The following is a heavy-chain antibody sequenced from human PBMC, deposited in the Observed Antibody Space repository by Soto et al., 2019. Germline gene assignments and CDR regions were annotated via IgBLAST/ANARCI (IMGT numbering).Heavy chain of an antibody. Sequence: SETLSLTCAVYGGSFSGYYWSWIRQPPGKGLEWIGEINHSGSTNYNPSLKSRVTISVDTSKNPFSLKLRSVTAADTAVYYCARGRRDVVVVAATKGDYYYGMDVWGQGTTVTVSS. V-gene: IGHV4-34*01. D-gene: IGHD2-15*01. J-gene: IGHJ6*02. CDR3: ARGRRDVVVVAATKGDYYYGMDV. CDR2: INHSGST. CDR1: GGSFSGYY.